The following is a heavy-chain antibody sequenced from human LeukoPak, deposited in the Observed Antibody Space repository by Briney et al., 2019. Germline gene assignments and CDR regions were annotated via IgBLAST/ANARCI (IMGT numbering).Heavy chain of an antibody. CDR2: IRSIGDR. J-gene: IGHJ3*02. D-gene: IGHD6-19*01. CDR3: ARLYSSGRYANPFDT. CDR1: GFTFGDYD. V-gene: IGHV3-13*01. Sequence: PGGSLRLSCEASGFTFGDYDMHWVRQATGKGLEWVSAIRSIGDRFYSGSVKGRFTISRENAKNTFYLEMNSLRVGDTAVYYCARLYSSGRYANPFDTWGQGTVVTVSS.